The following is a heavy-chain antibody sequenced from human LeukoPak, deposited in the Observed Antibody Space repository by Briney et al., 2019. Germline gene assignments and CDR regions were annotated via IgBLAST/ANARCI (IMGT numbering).Heavy chain of an antibody. CDR1: GFTFSNYG. J-gene: IGHJ4*02. CDR3: VKDNPLDY. Sequence: HPGGSLRLSCGASGFTFSNYGMLWVRQSPGKGLEWVAFIRYDGNNKLYADSMKGRFTTSRDNSKNTLYLHINSLRAEDTAVYYCVKDNPLDYWGQGTLVIVSS. D-gene: IGHD1-14*01. V-gene: IGHV3-30*02. CDR2: IRYDGNNK.